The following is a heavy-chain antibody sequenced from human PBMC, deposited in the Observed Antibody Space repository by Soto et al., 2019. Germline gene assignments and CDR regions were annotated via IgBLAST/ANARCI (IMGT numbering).Heavy chain of an antibody. D-gene: IGHD3-10*01. Sequence: QVQLQESGPGLVKPSHTLSLTCTVSGGSISSGGYYWSWIRQHPGKGQEWIGYIYYTGSTYYNPARKSRMTIAVGPTKNQFSLKLSSVTAADPAVYYCATLYMVRGVRTFDYWGQGTLVTVSS. V-gene: IGHV4-31*03. J-gene: IGHJ4*02. CDR1: GGSISSGGYY. CDR3: ATLYMVRGVRTFDY. CDR2: IYYTGST.